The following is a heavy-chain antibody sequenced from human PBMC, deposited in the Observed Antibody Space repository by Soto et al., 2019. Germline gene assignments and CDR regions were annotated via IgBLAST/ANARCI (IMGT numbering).Heavy chain of an antibody. J-gene: IGHJ5*02. CDR1: GGSVSSGSYY. CDR2: IYYSGST. Sequence: PSETLSLTCTVSGGSVSSGSYYWSWIRQPPGKGLEWIGYIYYSGSTNYNPPLKSRVTKSVDTSKNQFSLKLSSVTAADTAVYYCARDWNEYNWKKGFDPWGQGTLVTVSS. D-gene: IGHD1-1*01. V-gene: IGHV4-61*01. CDR3: ARDWNEYNWKKGFDP.